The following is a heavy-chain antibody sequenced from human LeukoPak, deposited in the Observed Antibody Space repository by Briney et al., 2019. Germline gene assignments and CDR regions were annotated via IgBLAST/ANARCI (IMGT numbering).Heavy chain of an antibody. CDR2: IWYDGSNK. J-gene: IGHJ4*02. CDR1: GFTFSNYG. Sequence: GGSLRLSCAASGFTFSNYGMHWVRQAPGKGLEWVAVIWYDGSNKYYADSVKGRFTISRDNSKNTLYLQMNSLRAEDTAVYYCARNGGRGARPGVHYYDSSGYTYWGQGTLVTVSS. D-gene: IGHD3-22*01. V-gene: IGHV3-33*01. CDR3: ARNGGRGARPGVHYYDSSGYTY.